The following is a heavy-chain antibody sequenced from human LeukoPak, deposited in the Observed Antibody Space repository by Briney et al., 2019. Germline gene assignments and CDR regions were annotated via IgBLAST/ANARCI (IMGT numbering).Heavy chain of an antibody. D-gene: IGHD1-1*01. Sequence: PSETLSLTCGVSGYSISSDDVWGWIRQPPGKGLEWIGSIYYTGSTYYNPSLKSRVTISVDTSKNQFSLKMSSVTAADTAVYYCVRAPLFIQLGGRGPLVTVSS. CDR3: VRAPLFIQL. J-gene: IGHJ4*02. CDR1: GYSISSDDV. CDR2: IYYTGST. V-gene: IGHV4-38-2*01.